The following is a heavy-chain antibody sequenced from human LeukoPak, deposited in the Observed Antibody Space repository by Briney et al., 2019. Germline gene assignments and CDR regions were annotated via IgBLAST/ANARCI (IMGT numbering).Heavy chain of an antibody. CDR1: GYTFTSYG. J-gene: IGHJ4*02. V-gene: IGHV1-18*01. CDR2: ISAYNGNA. Sequence: ASVNVSCKASGYTFTSYGISWVRQAPGQGLEWMGWISAYNGNANYAQKLQGRVTMTTDTSTSTAYMELSRLRSDDTAVYYCASWADILTGIDYWGQGTLVTVSS. D-gene: IGHD3-9*01. CDR3: ASWADILTGIDY.